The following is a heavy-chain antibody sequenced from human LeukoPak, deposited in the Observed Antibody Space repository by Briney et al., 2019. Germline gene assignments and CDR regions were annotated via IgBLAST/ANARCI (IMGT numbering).Heavy chain of an antibody. CDR3: ARGGGRYFDWLLYY. D-gene: IGHD3-9*01. V-gene: IGHV3-21*01. Sequence: GGSLRLSCAASGFTFSSYSMNWVRQAPGKGLEWVSSISSSSSYIYYADSVKGRFTISRDNAKNSLCLQMNSLRAEDTAVYYCARGGGRYFDWLLYYWGQGTLVTVSS. J-gene: IGHJ4*02. CDR1: GFTFSSYS. CDR2: ISSSSSYI.